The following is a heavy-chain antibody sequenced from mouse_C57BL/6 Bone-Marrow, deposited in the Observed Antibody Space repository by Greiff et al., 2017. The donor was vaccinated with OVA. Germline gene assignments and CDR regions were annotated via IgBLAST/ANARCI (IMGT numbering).Heavy chain of an antibody. J-gene: IGHJ2*01. V-gene: IGHV1-64*01. Sequence: QVQLQQPGAELVKPGASVKLSCKASGYTFTSYWMHWVKQRPGQGLEWIGMIHPNSGSTNYNEKFKSKATLNVAKSSSTAYMRLGSMTSEDSAVYDCARWHFIYYCGSSYLDYWGKGTTLTVSS. CDR3: ARWHFIYYCGSSYLDY. CDR1: GYTFTSYW. D-gene: IGHD1-1*01. CDR2: IHPNSGST.